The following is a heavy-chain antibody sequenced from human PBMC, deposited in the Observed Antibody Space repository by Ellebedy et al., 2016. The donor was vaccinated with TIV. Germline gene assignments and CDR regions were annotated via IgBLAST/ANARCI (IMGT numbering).Heavy chain of an antibody. D-gene: IGHD3-10*01. Sequence: AASVKVSCKASGGTFSSYAISWVRQAPGQGLEWMGGIIPIFGTANYAQKFQGRVTITADESTSTAYMELSSLRSEDTAVYYCASGVPGSYMFDAFDIWGQGTMVTVSS. J-gene: IGHJ3*02. CDR3: ASGVPGSYMFDAFDI. CDR1: GGTFSSYA. CDR2: IIPIFGTA. V-gene: IGHV1-69*13.